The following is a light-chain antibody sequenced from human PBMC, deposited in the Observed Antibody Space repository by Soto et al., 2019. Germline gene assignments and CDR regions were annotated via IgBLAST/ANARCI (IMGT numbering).Light chain of an antibody. CDR3: QQYGSSPPFT. J-gene: IGKJ2*01. CDR2: GAS. V-gene: IGKV3-20*01. Sequence: EIVLTQSPGTLSLSPGKRATLSCRASQSVSSSYLAWYQQKPGQAPRLLMYGASNRATGIPDRFSGSGSGTDFTLTISRLEPEDFAVYFCQQYGSSPPFTFGQGTKVDIK. CDR1: QSVSSSY.